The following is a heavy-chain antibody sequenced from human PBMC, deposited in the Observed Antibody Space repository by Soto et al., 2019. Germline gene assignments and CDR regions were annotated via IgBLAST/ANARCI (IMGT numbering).Heavy chain of an antibody. Sequence: SETLSLTCTVSGGSISSYYWSWIRQPPGKGLEWIGYIYNRGRTNYNPSLKSRVTISVDTSKNQFSLKLSSVTAADTAVYYCAKDRWAAGTNYFDYWGQGTLVTVSS. CDR2: IYNRGRT. CDR1: GGSISSYY. CDR3: AKDRWAAGTNYFDY. D-gene: IGHD6-13*01. V-gene: IGHV4-4*08. J-gene: IGHJ4*02.